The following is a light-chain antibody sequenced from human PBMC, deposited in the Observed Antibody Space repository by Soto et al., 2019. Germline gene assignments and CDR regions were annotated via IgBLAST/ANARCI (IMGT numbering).Light chain of an antibody. CDR2: DAS. CDR1: QSVSSSY. CDR3: QQYNSWLWT. Sequence: PGERATLSCRASQSVSSSYLAWYQQKPGQAPRLLIYDASNRATGIPARFSGSGSGTEFTLIISSLQSEDSAVYYCQQYNSWLWTFGQGTKVDI. J-gene: IGKJ1*01. V-gene: IGKV3D-15*01.